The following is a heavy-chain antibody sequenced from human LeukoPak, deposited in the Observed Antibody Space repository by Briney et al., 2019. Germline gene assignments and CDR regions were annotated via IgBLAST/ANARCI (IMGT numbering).Heavy chain of an antibody. CDR1: GDSISSGNYY. V-gene: IGHV4-39*07. Sequence: PSETLSLTCTVSGDSISSGNYYWSWVRQPPGKGLEWIGEIYHSGSTNYNPSLKSRVTISVDKSKNQFSLKLSSVTAADTAVYYCARVKDVGDYEVHHDAFDIWGQGTMVTVSS. CDR3: ARVKDVGDYEVHHDAFDI. CDR2: IYHSGST. D-gene: IGHD4-17*01. J-gene: IGHJ3*02.